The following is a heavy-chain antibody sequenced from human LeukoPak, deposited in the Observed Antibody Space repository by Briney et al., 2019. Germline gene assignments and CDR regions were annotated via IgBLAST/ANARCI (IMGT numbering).Heavy chain of an antibody. CDR3: ARDVDY. CDR2: ISSSSSTI. CDR1: GFTFSSYS. Sequence: GGSLRLSCAASGFTFSSYSKNWVRQAPGKGLEWVSYISSSSSTIYYADSVKGRFTISRDNAKNSLYLQMNSLRAEDTAVYYCARDVDYWGQGTLVTVSS. J-gene: IGHJ4*02. V-gene: IGHV3-48*01.